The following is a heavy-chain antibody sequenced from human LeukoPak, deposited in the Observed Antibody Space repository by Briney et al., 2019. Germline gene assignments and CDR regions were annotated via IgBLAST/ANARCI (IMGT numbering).Heavy chain of an antibody. CDR3: TKDLNVNDFWSGYRG. CDR2: ISSSGGST. J-gene: IGHJ4*02. Sequence: PGGSLRLSCAASGFTVSSNYMSWVRQAPGKGLEWVSAISSSGGSTYNADSVKGRFTISRDNSRNTLYLQMNSLRAEDTAVYYCTKDLNVNDFWSGYRGWGQGTLVTVSS. CDR1: GFTVSSNY. D-gene: IGHD3-3*01. V-gene: IGHV3-23*01.